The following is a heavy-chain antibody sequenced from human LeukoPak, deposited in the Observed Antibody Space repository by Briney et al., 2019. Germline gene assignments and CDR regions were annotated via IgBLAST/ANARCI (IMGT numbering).Heavy chain of an antibody. CDR1: GFTVSSNY. V-gene: IGHV3-53*01. J-gene: IGHJ4*02. Sequence: PGGSLRLSCAASGFTVSSNYMSWVRKAPGKGLEWVSVIYSGGSTYYADSVKGRFTISRDNSKNTLYLQMNSLRAEDTAVYYCARLDHDYGGTYDYWGQGTLVTVSS. D-gene: IGHD4-23*01. CDR3: ARLDHDYGGTYDY. CDR2: IYSGGST.